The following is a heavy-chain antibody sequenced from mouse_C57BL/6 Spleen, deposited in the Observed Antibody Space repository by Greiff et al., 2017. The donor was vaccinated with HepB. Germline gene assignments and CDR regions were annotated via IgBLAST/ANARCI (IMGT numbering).Heavy chain of an antibody. CDR1: GYSFTGYY. CDR2: INPSTGGT. Sequence: VQLKQSGPELVKPGASVKISCKASGYSFTGYYMNWVKQSPEKSLEWIGEINPSTGGTTYNQKFKAKATLTVDKSSSTAYMQLKSLTSEDSAVYYCARSTCYYFDYWGQGTTLTVSS. CDR3: ARSTCYYFDY. J-gene: IGHJ2*01. V-gene: IGHV1-42*01.